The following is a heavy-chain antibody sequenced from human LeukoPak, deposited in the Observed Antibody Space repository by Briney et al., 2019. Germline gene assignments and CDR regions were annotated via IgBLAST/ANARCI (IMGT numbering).Heavy chain of an antibody. CDR1: GGSMTTHH. D-gene: IGHD5-12*01. V-gene: IGHV4-59*11. CDR3: ARDTHGYSGYAPGLTTVASG. Sequence: SETLSLTCTVSGGSMTTHHWNWIRQTSGKGLEWIGYVFDSGRTKENPSLKSRVTLSADTSKNQLSLRLSSVTAADTDVYYCARDTHGYSGYAPGLTTVASGWGQGTLVTVSS. CDR2: VFDSGRT. J-gene: IGHJ4*02.